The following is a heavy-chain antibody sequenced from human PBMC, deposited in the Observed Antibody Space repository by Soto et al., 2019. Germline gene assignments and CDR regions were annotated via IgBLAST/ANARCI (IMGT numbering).Heavy chain of an antibody. CDR3: TKLPWGFNYYDRSEYRATDNDAFDI. CDR1: GFTFSHYG. J-gene: IGHJ3*02. CDR2: VSYDGGIK. V-gene: IGHV3-30*18. D-gene: IGHD3-22*01. Sequence: QMQLVESGGGVVQPGTSLRVSCAASGFTFSHYGIHWVRQAPDKGLEWVGDVSYDGGIKFYAEPVRDRFAISRDNSKNILYLQMNSLGPDDTGVYYCTKLPWGFNYYDRSEYRATDNDAFDIWGQGTMVTVSS.